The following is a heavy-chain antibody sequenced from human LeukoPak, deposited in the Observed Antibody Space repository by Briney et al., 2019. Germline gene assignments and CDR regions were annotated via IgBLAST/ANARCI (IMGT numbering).Heavy chain of an antibody. D-gene: IGHD3-10*01. CDR1: GFIFDDYA. V-gene: IGHV3-9*01. CDR2: ISGDSGSI. J-gene: IGHJ6*03. Sequence: PGGSLRLTCAASGFIFDDYAMHWVRQAPGKGLEWVSGISGDSGSIGYADSVRGRFTISRDNAKKSLYLQMNSLRAEDTALYYCAKGAGDMDVWGKGTTVTVSS. CDR3: AKGAGDMDV.